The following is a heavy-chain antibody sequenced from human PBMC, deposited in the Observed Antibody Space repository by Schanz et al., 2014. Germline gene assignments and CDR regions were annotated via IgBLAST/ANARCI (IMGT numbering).Heavy chain of an antibody. CDR2: IYFSGAT. CDR1: GGSIRNGPYY. J-gene: IGHJ4*02. Sequence: QVQLQESGPGLVKPSQTLSLTCSGSGGSIRNGPYYWTWIRQHPGKGLEWIGYIYFSGATYINPSLESRVIISVDTSETQFSLKLTSVTAADTAVYYCARGRHLGGPPYFDYWGRGSLVSVSS. V-gene: IGHV4-31*03. CDR3: ARGRHLGGPPYFDY. D-gene: IGHD3-16*01.